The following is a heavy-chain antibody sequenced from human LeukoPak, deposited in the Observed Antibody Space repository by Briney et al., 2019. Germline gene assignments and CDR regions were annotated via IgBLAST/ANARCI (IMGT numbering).Heavy chain of an antibody. CDR3: VRERGPYNDFDI. J-gene: IGHJ3*02. V-gene: IGHV3-33*08. CDR1: GFTVSSNY. CDR2: IWSDGKNK. Sequence: GGSLRLSCAASGFTVSSNYMSWVRQAPGKGLEWVSVIWSDGKNKFYADSVKGRFTIFRDNSKKTLDLQLNSLRAEDTALYYCVRERGPYNDFDIWGQGTMVTVSS. D-gene: IGHD2-21*01.